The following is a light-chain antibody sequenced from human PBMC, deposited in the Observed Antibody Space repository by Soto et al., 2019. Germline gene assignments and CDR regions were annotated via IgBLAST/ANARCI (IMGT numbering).Light chain of an antibody. CDR1: SSDVGNCNC. CDR2: EVS. CDR3: ASWDDRLGAVI. J-gene: IGLJ2*01. V-gene: IGLV2-14*01. Sequence: QSALTQPASVSGSPGQSITISCTGASSDVGNCNCVSWYQQHPGKAPKLMIYEVSNRPSGVSDRFSGSKAGNTASLTISGLQAEDEAVYYCASWDDRLGAVIFGGGTKLTVL.